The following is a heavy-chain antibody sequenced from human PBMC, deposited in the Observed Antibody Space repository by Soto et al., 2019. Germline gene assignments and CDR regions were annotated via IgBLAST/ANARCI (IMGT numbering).Heavy chain of an antibody. D-gene: IGHD2-15*01. J-gene: IGHJ3*02. CDR2: ISAYNGNT. V-gene: IGHV1-18*01. CDR1: GYTFTSYG. Sequence: QVQLVQSGAEVKKPGASVKVSCKASGYTFTSYGISWVRQAPGQGLEWMGWISAYNGNTNYAQKLQGRVTMPTDTSTSTAYKELRRLSSDVKAVYYCARGVVVAGEVDACDIWGQGTMVTVSS. CDR3: ARGVVVAGEVDACDI.